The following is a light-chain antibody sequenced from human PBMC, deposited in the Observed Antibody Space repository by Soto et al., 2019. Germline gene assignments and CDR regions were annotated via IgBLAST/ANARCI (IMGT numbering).Light chain of an antibody. J-gene: IGLJ1*01. V-gene: IGLV2-14*01. Sequence: QSALTQPASVSGSPGQSITISCTGTSSVVGAYNYVSWYQHHPGKVPKLLIYEVTNRPSGVSDRFSGSKSGNTASLTISGLQAEDEADYYCSSKRDSSTLFVFGTGTKLTVL. CDR3: SSKRDSSTLFV. CDR1: SSVVGAYNY. CDR2: EVT.